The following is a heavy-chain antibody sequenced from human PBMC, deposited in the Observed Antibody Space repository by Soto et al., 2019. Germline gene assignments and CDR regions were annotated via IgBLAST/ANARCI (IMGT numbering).Heavy chain of an antibody. CDR2: VYTSGST. J-gene: IGHJ3*02. CDR1: GGSISTYY. V-gene: IGHV4-4*07. Sequence: QVQLQESGPGLVKPSETLSLTCNVSGGSISTYYWSWVRQPAGRALEWIGRVYTSGSTNYNPSLKSRVTMSVATSKTQFSLKLTSVTAADTAVYYCARVRRLVGGLPLGAFDIWGQGTMVTVAS. CDR3: ARVRRLVGGLPLGAFDI. D-gene: IGHD1-26*01.